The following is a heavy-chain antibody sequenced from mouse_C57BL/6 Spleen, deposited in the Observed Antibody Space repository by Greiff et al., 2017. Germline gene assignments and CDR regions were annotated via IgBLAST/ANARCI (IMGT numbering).Heavy chain of an antibody. CDR1: GYTFTDYY. V-gene: IGHV1-77*01. Sequence: QVQLQQSGAELVKPGASVKISCKASGYTFTDYYINWVKQRPGQGLEWIGEIGPGSGSTYYNEKFKGKATLTADESSSTAYMQLSSLTSEDSAVYVGASTTVVSYYFDYWGQGTTLTVSS. J-gene: IGHJ2*01. CDR2: IGPGSGST. CDR3: ASTTVVSYYFDY. D-gene: IGHD1-1*01.